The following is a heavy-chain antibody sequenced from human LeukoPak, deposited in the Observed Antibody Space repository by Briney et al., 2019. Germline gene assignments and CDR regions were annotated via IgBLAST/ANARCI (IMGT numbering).Heavy chain of an antibody. CDR2: ISAYNGNT. J-gene: IGHJ4*02. Sequence: ASVKVSCKASGYTFTSYGISWVRQAPGQGLEWMGWISAYNGNTNYAQKLQGRVTMTTDTSTSTAYMELRSLRSDDTAVYYCARGGRYYGSGSETFDYWGQGTLVTVSS. CDR3: ARGGRYYGSGSETFDY. V-gene: IGHV1-18*01. D-gene: IGHD3-10*01. CDR1: GYTFTSYG.